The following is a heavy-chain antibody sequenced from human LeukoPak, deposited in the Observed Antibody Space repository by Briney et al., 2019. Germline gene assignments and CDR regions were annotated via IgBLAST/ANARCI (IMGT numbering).Heavy chain of an antibody. D-gene: IGHD3-10*01. CDR2: INHSGST. CDR3: ARSWNYGSGSLSY. Sequence: SETLSLTCAVYGGSFSGYYWSWIRQPPGKGLEWIGEINHSGSTNYNPSLKSRVTISVDTSKNQFSLKLSSVTAAHTAVYYCARSWNYGSGSLSYWGQGTLVTVSS. J-gene: IGHJ4*02. V-gene: IGHV4-34*01. CDR1: GGSFSGYY.